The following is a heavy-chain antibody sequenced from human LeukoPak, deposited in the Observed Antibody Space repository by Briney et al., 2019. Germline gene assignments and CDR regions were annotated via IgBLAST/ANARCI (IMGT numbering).Heavy chain of an antibody. CDR3: ARVGKTDYGDYWGHFDY. J-gene: IGHJ4*02. CDR1: GYTFTGYY. Sequence: GASVKVSCKASGYTFTGYYMHWVRQAPGQGLEWMGWINPNSGGTNYAQKFQGRVTMTRDTSISTAYMELSRLRSDDTAVYYCARVGKTDYGDYWGHFDYWGQGTLVTVSS. D-gene: IGHD4-17*01. CDR2: INPNSGGT. V-gene: IGHV1-2*02.